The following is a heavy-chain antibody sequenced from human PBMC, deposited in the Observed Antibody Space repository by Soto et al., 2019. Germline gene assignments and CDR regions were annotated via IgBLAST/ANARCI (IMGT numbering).Heavy chain of an antibody. CDR1: GYSFTSYW. J-gene: IGHJ6*02. CDR2: IYPGDSDT. D-gene: IGHD3-3*01. Sequence: PGESLKISCKGSGYSFTSYWIGWVRQMPGKGLEWMGIIYPGDSDTRYSPSFQGQVTISADKSISTAYLQWSSLKASDTAMYYCASQRHTTFGAYGMHVWGQGTTVTVSS. CDR3: ASQRHTTFGAYGMHV. V-gene: IGHV5-51*01.